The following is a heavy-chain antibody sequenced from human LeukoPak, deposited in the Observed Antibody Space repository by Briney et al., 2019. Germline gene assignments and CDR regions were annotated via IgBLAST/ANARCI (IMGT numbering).Heavy chain of an antibody. D-gene: IGHD3-22*01. CDR3: ASGRDYYDSSGYCSY. V-gene: IGHV1-69*05. CDR2: IIPIFGTA. CDR1: AGTFSSYA. J-gene: IGHJ4*02. Sequence: SVKVSCKASAGTFSSYAISWVRQAPGQGLEWMGRIIPIFGTANYAQKLQGRVTITTDESTSTAYMELSSLRSEDTAVYYCASGRDYYDSSGYCSYWGQGTLVTVSS.